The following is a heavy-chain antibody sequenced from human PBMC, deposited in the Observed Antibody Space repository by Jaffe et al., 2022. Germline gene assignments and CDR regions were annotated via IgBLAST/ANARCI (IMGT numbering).Heavy chain of an antibody. CDR2: ISYDGSNK. V-gene: IGHV3-30*18. CDR3: AKEGYGDPEGEAYFDY. D-gene: IGHD4-17*01. J-gene: IGHJ4*02. CDR1: GFTFSSYG. Sequence: QVQLVESGGGVVQPGRSLRLSCAASGFTFSSYGMHWVRQAPGKGLEWVAVISYDGSNKYYADSVKGRFTISRDNSKNTLYLQMNSLRAEDTAVYYCAKEGYGDPEGEAYFDYWGQGTLVTVSS.